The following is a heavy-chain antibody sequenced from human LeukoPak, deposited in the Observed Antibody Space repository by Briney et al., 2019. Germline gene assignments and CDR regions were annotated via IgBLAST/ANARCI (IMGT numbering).Heavy chain of an antibody. V-gene: IGHV1-69*05. Sequence: GASVKVSCKASGGTFSSYAISWVRQAPGRGLEWMGRIIPIFGTANYAQKFQGRVTITTDESTGTAYMELSSLRSEDTAVYYCARGSRGYSYGWYFDYWGQGTLVTVSS. J-gene: IGHJ4*02. CDR1: GGTFSSYA. CDR2: IIPIFGTA. CDR3: ARGSRGYSYGWYFDY. D-gene: IGHD5-18*01.